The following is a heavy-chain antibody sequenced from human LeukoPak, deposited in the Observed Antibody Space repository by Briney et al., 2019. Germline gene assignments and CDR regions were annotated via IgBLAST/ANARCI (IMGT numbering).Heavy chain of an antibody. CDR2: ISGSGGRT. D-gene: IGHD6-19*01. Sequence: QTGGSLRLSCAASGFTFSSYTMSWVRQAPGKGLEWVSAISGSGGRTYHADSVKGRFTISRENAKNSLYLQMNGLRAGDTAVYYCARWQWLVDAFDIWGQGTMVTVSS. J-gene: IGHJ3*02. CDR3: ARWQWLVDAFDI. CDR1: GFTFSSYT. V-gene: IGHV3-23*01.